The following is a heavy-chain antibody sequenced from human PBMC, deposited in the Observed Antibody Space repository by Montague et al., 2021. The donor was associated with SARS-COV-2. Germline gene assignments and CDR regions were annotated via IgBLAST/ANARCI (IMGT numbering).Heavy chain of an antibody. Sequence: SETLSLTCTVSGGSISSSSYIWGWLCQPTGKGLEWLGSIYYSGSNNYNPHIKSRVTISVDTSKKQFSLKLSSVTAADSAVYYCARAEWGRFLEYGMDVWGRGTTVTVSS. CDR3: ARAEWGRFLEYGMDV. CDR2: IYYSGSN. J-gene: IGHJ6*02. CDR1: GGSISSSSYI. D-gene: IGHD3-3*01. V-gene: IGHV4-39*07.